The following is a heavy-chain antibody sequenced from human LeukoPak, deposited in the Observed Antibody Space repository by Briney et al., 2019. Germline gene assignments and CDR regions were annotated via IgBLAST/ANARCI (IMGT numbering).Heavy chain of an antibody. J-gene: IGHJ4*02. CDR1: GGTFSSYA. CDR3: ASGQTYYFDSSGYPPPDY. V-gene: IGHV1-69*04. D-gene: IGHD3-22*01. CDR2: IIPILGIA. Sequence: SVKVSCKASGGTFSSYAISWVRQAPGQGLEWMGRIIPILGIANYAQKFQGRVTITADRSTSTAYMELNSLKSEDTAVYYCASGQTYYFDSSGYPPPDYWGQGTLVTVSS.